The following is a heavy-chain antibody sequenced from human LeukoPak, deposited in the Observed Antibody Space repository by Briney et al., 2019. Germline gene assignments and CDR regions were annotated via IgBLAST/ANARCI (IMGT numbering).Heavy chain of an antibody. J-gene: IGHJ4*02. CDR2: IYPGDSDP. Sequence: GEALKTLRKGFGYRFTSYWIGRVRQVPGKGLEWVGIIYPGDSDPRSSPSFPGQLTSSADQSIITASLQWSSLKASDTAMYYCARSLRGASWWYYFDYWGQGTLVTVSS. CDR1: GYRFTSYW. CDR3: ARSLRGASWWYYFDY. D-gene: IGHD2-15*01. V-gene: IGHV5-51*01.